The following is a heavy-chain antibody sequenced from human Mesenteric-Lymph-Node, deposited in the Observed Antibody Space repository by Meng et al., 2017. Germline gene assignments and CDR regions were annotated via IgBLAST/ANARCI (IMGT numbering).Heavy chain of an antibody. CDR2: ISAYNGNT. V-gene: IGHV1-18*01. CDR1: GYTFNSYG. Sequence: VRVVSAGVEGKKSGASVKASGKAFGYTFNSYGISWVRQAPGQGLEWMGWISAYNGNTNYAKKLQGRVTMTTDTSTSTAYMELRSLRSDDTAVYYCARMPVYYDFWSGSRTNFDYWGQGTLVTVSS. CDR3: ARMPVYYDFWSGSRTNFDY. J-gene: IGHJ4*02. D-gene: IGHD3-3*01.